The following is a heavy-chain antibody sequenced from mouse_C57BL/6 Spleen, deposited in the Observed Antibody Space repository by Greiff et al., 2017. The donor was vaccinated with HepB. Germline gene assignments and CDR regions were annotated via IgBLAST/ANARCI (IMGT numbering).Heavy chain of an antibody. V-gene: IGHV14-1*01. Sequence: EVQLQQSGAELVRPGASVKLSCTASGFNIKDYYMHWVKQRPEQGLEWIGRIDPEDGGTEYAPKFQGKATMTADTSSNTAYLQLSSLTSEDTAVYYCTTPYYGSSYGWFAYWGQGTLVTVSA. CDR2: IDPEDGGT. D-gene: IGHD1-1*01. CDR1: GFNIKDYY. J-gene: IGHJ3*01. CDR3: TTPYYGSSYGWFAY.